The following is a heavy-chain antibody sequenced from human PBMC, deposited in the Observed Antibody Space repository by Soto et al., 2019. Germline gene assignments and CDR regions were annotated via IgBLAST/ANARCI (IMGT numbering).Heavy chain of an antibody. CDR3: AKAGRDEYYYDSSGYYGAFVDYFDY. CDR2: ISYDGSNK. CDR1: GFTFSSYG. D-gene: IGHD3-22*01. J-gene: IGHJ4*02. Sequence: PGGSLRLSCAASGFTFSSYGMHWVRQAPGKGLEWVAVISYDGSNKYYADSVRGRFTISRDNSKNTLYLQMDSLRAEDTAVYYCAKAGRDEYYYDSSGYYGAFVDYFDYWGQGT. V-gene: IGHV3-30*18.